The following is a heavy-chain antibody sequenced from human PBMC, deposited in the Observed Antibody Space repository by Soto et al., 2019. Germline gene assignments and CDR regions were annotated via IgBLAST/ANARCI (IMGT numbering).Heavy chain of an antibody. CDR2: IYYSGST. J-gene: IGHJ4*02. Sequence: SDTLSLTCTVSGVSISSYYWSWIRQPPGKGLEWIGYIYYSGSTNYNPSLKSRVTISVDTSKNQFSLKLSSVTAADTAVYYCARQRYYFDYWGQGTLVTVSS. V-gene: IGHV4-59*08. CDR1: GVSISSYY. CDR3: ARQRYYFDY.